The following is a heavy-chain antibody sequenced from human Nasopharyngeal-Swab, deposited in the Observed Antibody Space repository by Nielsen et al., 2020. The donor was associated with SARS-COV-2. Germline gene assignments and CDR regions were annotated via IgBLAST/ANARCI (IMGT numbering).Heavy chain of an antibody. CDR2: IYYSGST. D-gene: IGHD2-15*01. CDR3: ARVLTRNLVVALVLDAFDI. V-gene: IGHV4-31*03. Sequence: SETLSLTCTVSGGSISSGGYYWSWIRPHPGKGLEWIGYIYYSGSTYYNPSLKSRVTISVDTSKNQFSLKLSSVTAADTAVYYCARVLTRNLVVALVLDAFDIWGQGTMVTVSS. J-gene: IGHJ3*02. CDR1: GGSISSGGYY.